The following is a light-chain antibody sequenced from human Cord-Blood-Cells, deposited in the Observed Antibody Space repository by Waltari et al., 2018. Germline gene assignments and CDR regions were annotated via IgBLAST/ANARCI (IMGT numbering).Light chain of an antibody. J-gene: IGLJ3*02. CDR2: STN. Sequence: QTVVTQEPSFSVSPGGTVTLTCGLSSGSVSTSYYPNWYQQTPGQAPRTLIYSTNTRSSGFPDRFSGSILGNKAALTITGAQADDESDYYCVLYMGSGISVFGGGTKLTVL. V-gene: IGLV8-61*01. CDR1: SGSVSTSYY. CDR3: VLYMGSGISV.